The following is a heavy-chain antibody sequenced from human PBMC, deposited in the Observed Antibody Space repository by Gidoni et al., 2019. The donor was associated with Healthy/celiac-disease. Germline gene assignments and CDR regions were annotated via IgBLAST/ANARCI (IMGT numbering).Heavy chain of an antibody. V-gene: IGHV3-21*01. Sequence: EVQLVESGGGLVKPGGSLRLSCAASGFPFSSYSMNWVRQAPGKGLEWVSSISSSSSYIYYADSVKGRFTISRDNAKNSLYLQMNSLRAEDTAVYYCARSGLLLEPGRPLDYWGQGTLVTVSS. J-gene: IGHJ4*02. CDR3: ARSGLLLEPGRPLDY. CDR2: ISSSSSYI. D-gene: IGHD3-3*01. CDR1: GFPFSSYS.